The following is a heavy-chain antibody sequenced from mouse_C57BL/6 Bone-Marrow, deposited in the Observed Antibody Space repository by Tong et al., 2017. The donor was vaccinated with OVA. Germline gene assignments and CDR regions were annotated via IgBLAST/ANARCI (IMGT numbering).Heavy chain of an antibody. CDR3: TRKTRLRFDY. J-gene: IGHJ2*01. D-gene: IGHD2-2*01. Sequence: VQLKQSGPGLVQPSQSLSITCTVSGFSLTSYGVHWVRQSPGKGLEWLGVIWSGGSTDYNAAFISRLSISKDNSKSKVFFKIKSLQANDTAVYYCTRKTRLRFDYWGQGTTLTVSS. CDR1: GFSLTSYG. V-gene: IGHV2-2*02. CDR2: IWSGGST.